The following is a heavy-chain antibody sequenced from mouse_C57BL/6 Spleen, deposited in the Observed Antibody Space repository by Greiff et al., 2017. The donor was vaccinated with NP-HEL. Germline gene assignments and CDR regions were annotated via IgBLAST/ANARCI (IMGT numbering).Heavy chain of an antibody. V-gene: IGHV1-59*01. CDR1: GYTFTSYW. Sequence: QVQLKQPGAELVRPGTSVKLSCKASGYTFTSYWMHWVKQRPGQGLEWIGVIDPSDSYTNYNQKFKGKATLTVDTSSSTAYMQLSSLTSEDSAVYYCARGITTVARDYFDYWGQGTTLTVSS. D-gene: IGHD1-1*01. CDR3: ARGITTVARDYFDY. CDR2: IDPSDSYT. J-gene: IGHJ2*01.